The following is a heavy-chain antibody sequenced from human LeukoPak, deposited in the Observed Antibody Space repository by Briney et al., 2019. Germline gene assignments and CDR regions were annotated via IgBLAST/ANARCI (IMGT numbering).Heavy chain of an antibody. D-gene: IGHD2-2*01. V-gene: IGHV3-23*01. Sequence: GGSLRLSCAASGFTVSSNYMSWVRQAPGKGQEWVSAISGSGGSTYYADSVKGRFTISRDNSKNTLYLQMNSLRAEDTAVYYCAKDLGSSTSYYYYGMDVWGQGTTVTVSS. CDR2: ISGSGGST. J-gene: IGHJ6*02. CDR1: GFTVSSNY. CDR3: AKDLGSSTSYYYYGMDV.